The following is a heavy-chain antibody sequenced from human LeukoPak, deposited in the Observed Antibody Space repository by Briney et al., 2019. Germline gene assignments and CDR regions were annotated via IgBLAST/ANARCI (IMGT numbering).Heavy chain of an antibody. Sequence: SETLSLTCTVSGGSISSSSHYWGWIRQPPGKGLEWIGSIYYSGSTYYNPSLKSRVTISVDKSKNQFSLKLSSVTAADTAVYYCARGGNYVDDIWGQGTMVTVSS. V-gene: IGHV4-39*07. CDR2: IYYSGST. CDR1: GGSISSSSHY. D-gene: IGHD1-7*01. J-gene: IGHJ3*02. CDR3: ARGGNYVDDI.